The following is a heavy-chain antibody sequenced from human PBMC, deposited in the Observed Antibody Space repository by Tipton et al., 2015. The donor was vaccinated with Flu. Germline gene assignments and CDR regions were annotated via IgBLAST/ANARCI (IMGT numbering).Heavy chain of an antibody. CDR1: GFTFSSYS. V-gene: IGHV3-33*08. CDR2: IWYDGSNK. CDR3: ARTDIVVVPAAPKAFFFGY. J-gene: IGHJ4*02. Sequence: QLVQSGGGLVKPGGSLRLSCAASGFTFSSYSMNWVRQAPGKGLEWVAVIWYDGSNKYYADSVKGRFTISRDNSKNTLYLQMNSLRAEDTAVYYCARTDIVVVPAAPKAFFFGYWGQGTLVTVSS. D-gene: IGHD2-2*01.